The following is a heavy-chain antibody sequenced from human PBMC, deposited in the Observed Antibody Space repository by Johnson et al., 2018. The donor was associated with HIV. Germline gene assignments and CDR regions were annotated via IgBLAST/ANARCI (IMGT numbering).Heavy chain of an antibody. CDR1: GFTFDDYG. J-gene: IGHJ3*02. V-gene: IGHV3-30*03. CDR3: ARDVIAAAGTGAFDI. D-gene: IGHD6-13*01. CDR2: ISYDGSNK. Sequence: QVQLVESGGGVVRPGGSLRLSCAASGFTFDDYGMSWVRQAPGKGLEWVAVISYDGSNKYYADSVKGRFTISRDNSKNTLYLQMNSLRAEDTAVYYCARDVIAAAGTGAFDIWGQGTMVTVSS.